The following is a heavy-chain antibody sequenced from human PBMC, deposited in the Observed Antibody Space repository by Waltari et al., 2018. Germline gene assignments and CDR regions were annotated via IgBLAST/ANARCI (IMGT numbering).Heavy chain of an antibody. CDR3: ARAPSFHYGIFRVPLTLDY. J-gene: IGHJ3*01. CDR2: MNHRRSE. D-gene: IGHD3-3*02. Sequence: QVQLNQWGAGVLKPSETLSLTCAVYGESFSDHFWTWIRQPPGKGLEWIGHMNHRRSENYNPSLRNRVSISVDTSMNQFSLMMTSLTAADTGVYYCARAPSFHYGIFRVPLTLDYWSQGTMVIVSS. V-gene: IGHV4-34*01. CDR1: GESFSDHF.